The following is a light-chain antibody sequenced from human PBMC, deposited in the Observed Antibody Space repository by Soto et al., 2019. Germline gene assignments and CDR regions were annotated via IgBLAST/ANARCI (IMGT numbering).Light chain of an antibody. CDR2: DAS. Sequence: IVLTQSQATLSLSPGERATLSCRASQSVSSYLAWYQQKTGQAPRLLIYDASNRSTCIPARFSGSGSGTDFTLTISSLEPEDFAVYYCQQRSNWPYTFGQGTTLEIK. V-gene: IGKV3-11*01. CDR3: QQRSNWPYT. CDR1: QSVSSY. J-gene: IGKJ2*01.